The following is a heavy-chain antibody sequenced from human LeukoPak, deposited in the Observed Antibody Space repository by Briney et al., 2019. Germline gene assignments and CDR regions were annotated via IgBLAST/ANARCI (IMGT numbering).Heavy chain of an antibody. CDR1: GFTFSSYA. Sequence: GGSLRLSCAASGFTFSSYAMYWVRQAPGKGLEWVAVISYDGSNKYYADSVKGRFTISRDNSKNTLYLQMNSLRAEDTAVYYCARDTFYSSGVYGLDVWGQGTTVTVSS. D-gene: IGHD3-22*01. J-gene: IGHJ6*02. CDR3: ARDTFYSSGVYGLDV. V-gene: IGHV3-30*04. CDR2: ISYDGSNK.